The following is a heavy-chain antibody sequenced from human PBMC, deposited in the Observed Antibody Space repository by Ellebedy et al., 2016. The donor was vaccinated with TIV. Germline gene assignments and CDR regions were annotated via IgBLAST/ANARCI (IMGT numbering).Heavy chain of an antibody. CDR1: GFIFNIYG. V-gene: IGHV3-30*03. Sequence: GESLKISXAASGFIFNIYGMHWVRQAPGKGLEWVAVISYDGSHKYYADSVKGRFTISRDNSKNTLFLQMNGLRPEDTAVYYCAMDLPGSYAYDDAFDVWGQGTMVAVSS. CDR2: ISYDGSHK. D-gene: IGHD3-16*01. CDR3: AMDLPGSYAYDDAFDV. J-gene: IGHJ3*01.